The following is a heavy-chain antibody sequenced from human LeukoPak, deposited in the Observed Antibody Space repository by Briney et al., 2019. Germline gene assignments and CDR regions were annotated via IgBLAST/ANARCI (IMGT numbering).Heavy chain of an antibody. CDR1: GFTFSSYW. CDR2: INSDGSST. CDR3: ARASTPHKHIVEVTALYYFDY. J-gene: IGHJ4*02. D-gene: IGHD2-21*02. Sequence: GGSLRLSCAASGFTFSSYWMHWVRQAPGKGLVWVSRINSDGSSTSYADSVKGRFTISRDNAKNTLYLQMNSLRAEDTAVYYCARASTPHKHIVEVTALYYFDYWGQGTLVTVSS. V-gene: IGHV3-74*01.